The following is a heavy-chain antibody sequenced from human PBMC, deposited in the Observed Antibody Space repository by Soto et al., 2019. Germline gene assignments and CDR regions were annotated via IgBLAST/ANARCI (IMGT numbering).Heavy chain of an antibody. J-gene: IGHJ4*02. CDR1: GYIISSLV. CDR2: ITNYHSQT. V-gene: IGHV1-18*01. CDR3: ARGSDRYNWNDPWDY. D-gene: IGHD1-1*01. Sequence: QVPLVKPGAEVKKPGPSVKFSSKASGYIISSLVIPWVRQAPGQGLEWLGWITNYHSQTIYAQKLQGRVTLTTDTSTNTAYMELRSLKSDDTALYYCARGSDRYNWNDPWDYWGQGTLVTVSS.